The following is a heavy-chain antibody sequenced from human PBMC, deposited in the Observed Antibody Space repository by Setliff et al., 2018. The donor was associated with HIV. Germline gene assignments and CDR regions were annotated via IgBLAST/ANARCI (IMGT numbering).Heavy chain of an antibody. CDR2: INHSGST. J-gene: IGHJ3*02. Sequence: SETLSLTCTVSGGSITNHYWSWIRQPPGKGLEWIGEINHSGSTNYNPSLKSRVTISVDRSKNQFPLKLISVTAADTAVYYCARPLTTSVNFWGDAFAIWGQGTMVTVSS. CDR1: GGSITNHY. V-gene: IGHV4-59*08. D-gene: IGHD3-3*01. CDR3: ARPLTTSVNFWGDAFAI.